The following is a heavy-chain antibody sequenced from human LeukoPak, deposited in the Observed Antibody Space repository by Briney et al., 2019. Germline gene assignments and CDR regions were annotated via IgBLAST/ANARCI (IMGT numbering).Heavy chain of an antibody. D-gene: IGHD3-22*01. CDR3: VKVSDSSGYYGSFDI. V-gene: IGHV3-64D*09. CDR1: GFTFSSYA. J-gene: IGHJ3*02. CDR2: ISSNGGST. Sequence: PGGSLRLSCSASGFTFSSYAMHWVRQAPGKGLKYVSPISSNGGSTYYADSVKGRFTISRDNSKNTLYLQMSSLRAEDTAVYYCVKVSDSSGYYGSFDIWGQGTMVTVSS.